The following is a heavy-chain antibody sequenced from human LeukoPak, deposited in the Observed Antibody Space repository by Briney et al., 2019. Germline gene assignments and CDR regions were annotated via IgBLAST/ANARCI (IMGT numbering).Heavy chain of an antibody. D-gene: IGHD3-10*01. J-gene: IGHJ4*02. V-gene: IGHV1-18*01. Sequence: ASVKVSCKASGYTFTSYGISWVRQAPGQGLEWMGWISAYNGNTNYAQKLQGRVTMTTDTSTSTAYMELRSLRSDETAAYYCARDELLWFGELPYYFDYWGQGTLVTVSS. CDR3: ARDELLWFGELPYYFDY. CDR2: ISAYNGNT. CDR1: GYTFTSYG.